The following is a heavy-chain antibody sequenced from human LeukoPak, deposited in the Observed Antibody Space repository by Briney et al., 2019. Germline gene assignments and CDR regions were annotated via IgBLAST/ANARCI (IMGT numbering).Heavy chain of an antibody. D-gene: IGHD6-13*01. CDR2: ISSSSSYI. Sequence: GGSLRLSCAASGFTFSSYSMNWVRQAPGKGLEWVSSISSSSSYIYYADSVKGRFTISRDNAKNSLYQQMNSLRAEDTAVYYCARRQYSSSWHFDYWGQGTLVTVSS. J-gene: IGHJ4*02. V-gene: IGHV3-21*01. CDR1: GFTFSSYS. CDR3: ARRQYSSSWHFDY.